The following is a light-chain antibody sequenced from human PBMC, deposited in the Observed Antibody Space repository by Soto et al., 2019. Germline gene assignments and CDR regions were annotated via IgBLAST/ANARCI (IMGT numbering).Light chain of an antibody. CDR3: QQRNGWPPIT. Sequence: EIVLTQSPVTLSLSPGERATVSCRASQSVRTYLAWYQVKPGQAPRLLIYDASSRASGVPARFGGSGSGTDFSLTISSLEPEDFALYYCQQRNGWPPITFGQGTRLEIK. V-gene: IGKV3-11*01. CDR1: QSVRTY. CDR2: DAS. J-gene: IGKJ5*01.